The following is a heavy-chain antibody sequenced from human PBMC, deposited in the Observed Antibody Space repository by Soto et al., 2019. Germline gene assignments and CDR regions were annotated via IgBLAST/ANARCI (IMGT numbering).Heavy chain of an antibody. CDR1: GYTFTSYG. J-gene: IGHJ5*02. CDR2: ISAYNGNT. V-gene: IGHV1-18*01. CDR3: ARVVGIFGVVMNCLDP. Sequence: QVQLVQSGAEVKKPGASVKVSCKASGYTFTSYGISWVRQAPGQGLEWMGWISAYNGNTNYAQKLQGRVTMTTDTSTSTAHMELRSLRSDDTAVYYCARVVGIFGVVMNCLDPWGQGTLVTVSS. D-gene: IGHD3-3*01.